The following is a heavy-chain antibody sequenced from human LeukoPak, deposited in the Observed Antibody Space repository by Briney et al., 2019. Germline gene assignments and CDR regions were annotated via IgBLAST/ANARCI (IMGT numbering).Heavy chain of an antibody. V-gene: IGHV4-59*01. CDR2: IYKSGGT. Sequence: PSETLSLTCTVSGGSMSSYYWSWIRQPPGKGLEWIGYIYKSGGTNYNPSVRSRVSISLDTFKNQFSLKLSSVTAADTAVYFCARRYSSGWSPTFDYWGQGILVTVST. D-gene: IGHD6-19*01. CDR3: ARRYSSGWSPTFDY. J-gene: IGHJ4*02. CDR1: GGSMSSYY.